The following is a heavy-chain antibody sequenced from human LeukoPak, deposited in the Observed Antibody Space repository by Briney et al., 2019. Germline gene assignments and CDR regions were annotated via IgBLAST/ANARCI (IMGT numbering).Heavy chain of an antibody. CDR2: IYYSGST. Sequence: SQTLSLTCTVSGGSISSGGYYWSWIRQHPGKGLEWIGYIYYSGSTYYNPSLKSRVTISVDTSKNQFSLKLSSVTAADTAVYYCARRNNMTQREYYFDYWGQGTLVTVSS. CDR1: GGSISSGGYY. V-gene: IGHV4-31*03. D-gene: IGHD2/OR15-2a*01. CDR3: ARRNNMTQREYYFDY. J-gene: IGHJ4*02.